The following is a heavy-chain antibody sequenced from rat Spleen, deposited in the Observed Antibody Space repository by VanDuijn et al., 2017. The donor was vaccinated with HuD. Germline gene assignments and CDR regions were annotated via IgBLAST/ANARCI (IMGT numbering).Heavy chain of an antibody. CDR2: LNSAGST. V-gene: IGHV3-3*01. CDR1: GYSITSNY. Sequence: EVQLQESGPGLVKPSQSLSLTCSVTGYSITSNYWGWIRKFPGNKLEWMGSLNSAGSTNYNPSLKSRISITRDTSKNQFFLQVNSVTTEDTATYYCGRGGNSGYFPYFDYWGQGVMVTVSS. D-gene: IGHD4-3*01. CDR3: GRGGNSGYFPYFDY. J-gene: IGHJ2*01.